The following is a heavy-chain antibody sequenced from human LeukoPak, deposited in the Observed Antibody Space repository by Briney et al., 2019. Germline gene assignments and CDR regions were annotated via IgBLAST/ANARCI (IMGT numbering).Heavy chain of an antibody. J-gene: IGHJ5*02. Sequence: GGSLRLSCAVSGFTASGFTFSRNSMSWVRQAPGKGLEWVSYISSSNRYTNYADSVKGRFTISRDNAKTSLYLQMNSLRAEDTAVYFCARDFNPYSFSPDWFDPWGQGTLVTVSS. CDR2: ISSSNRYT. CDR3: ARDFNPYSFSPDWFDP. CDR1: GFTFSRNS. V-gene: IGHV3-11*06. D-gene: IGHD5-12*01.